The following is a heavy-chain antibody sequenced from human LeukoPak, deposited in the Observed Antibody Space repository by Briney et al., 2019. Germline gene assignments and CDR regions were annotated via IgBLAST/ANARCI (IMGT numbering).Heavy chain of an antibody. CDR3: ARDPSSYGYSYYYMDV. CDR2: ISSSGRTV. J-gene: IGHJ6*03. V-gene: IGHV3-48*03. CDR1: GFTFSSYE. D-gene: IGHD5-18*01. Sequence: PGGSLRLSCAASGFTFSSYEMNWVRQAPGKGLEWVSYISSSGRTVYYADSVKGRFTISRDNAKNSLYLQMNSLRAEDTAAYYCARDPSSYGYSYYYMDVWGKGTTVTVSS.